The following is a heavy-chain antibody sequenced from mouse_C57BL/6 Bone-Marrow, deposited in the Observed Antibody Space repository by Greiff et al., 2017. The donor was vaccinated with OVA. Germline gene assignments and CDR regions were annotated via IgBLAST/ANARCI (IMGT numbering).Heavy chain of an antibody. Sequence: QVQLQQPGAELVRPGPSVKLSCKASGYTFTTYWMHWVKQRPGQGLEWIGVIAPSDSYINYNQKFKGRATLTVDTSSSTAYMHLSSLTSEDSAVYYCAHYGSRLYLHYWGQGTSLTVSS. V-gene: IGHV1-59*01. J-gene: IGHJ2*02. CDR3: AHYGSRLYLHY. CDR2: IAPSDSYI. CDR1: GYTFTTYW. D-gene: IGHD1-1*01.